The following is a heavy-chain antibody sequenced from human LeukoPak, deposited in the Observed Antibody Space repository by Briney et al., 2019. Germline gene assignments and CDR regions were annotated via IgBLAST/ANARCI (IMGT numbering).Heavy chain of an antibody. V-gene: IGHV1-69*01. J-gene: IGHJ5*02. CDR1: RGTFSSYA. D-gene: IGHD2-2*01. CDR2: IIPIFGTA. CDR3: ARDARHRYCSSSSCYRGWLDP. Sequence: SVKVSCKASRGTFSSYAISWVRQAPGQGLEWMGGIIPIFGTANYAQKFQGRVTITADESTSTAYMELSSLRSEGTAVYYCARDARHRYCSSSSCYRGWLDPWGQGTPVTVSS.